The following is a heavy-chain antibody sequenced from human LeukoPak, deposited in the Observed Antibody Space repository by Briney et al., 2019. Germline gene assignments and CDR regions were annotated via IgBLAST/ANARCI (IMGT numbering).Heavy chain of an antibody. J-gene: IGHJ4*02. CDR2: INPNSGGT. Sequence: ASVKVSSKASGYTFTGPYMHWVRQAPGQGLEWMGWINPNSGGTNYAQNFQGRVTMTRDTSFSTAYMEVSRLRSDDTAVYYCARMLNGAYDVWGQGTLVTVSS. V-gene: IGHV1-2*02. CDR1: GYTFTGPY. D-gene: IGHD5-12*01. CDR3: ARMLNGAYDV.